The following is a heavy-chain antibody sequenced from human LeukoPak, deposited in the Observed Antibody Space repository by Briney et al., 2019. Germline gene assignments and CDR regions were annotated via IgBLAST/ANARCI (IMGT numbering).Heavy chain of an antibody. CDR3: AFICTSGSCYSVDY. D-gene: IGHD2-15*01. CDR2: IYYSGST. Sequence: SETLSLTCSVSGASISSSSNYWGWIRHPPGKGLEWIGSIYYSGSTYYNPSLRSRVTISVDTSKNQFSLKLTSVTAADTAVYYCAFICTSGSCYSVDYWGQGTLVTVSS. V-gene: IGHV4-39*01. CDR1: GASISSSSNY. J-gene: IGHJ4*02.